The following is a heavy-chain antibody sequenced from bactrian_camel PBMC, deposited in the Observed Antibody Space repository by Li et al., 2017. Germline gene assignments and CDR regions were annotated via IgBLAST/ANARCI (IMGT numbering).Heavy chain of an antibody. CDR2: IDSNGVT. CDR1: GYHSEYWC. Sequence: VQLVESGGGSVQTGGSLKLSCAVSGYHSEYWCIGWLRQAPGAKRETVATIDSNGVTKVADSVKARFTASKDNDKRTWYLRMNNLKPEDTALYTCAAEDQAPWDMGWIRNYDYWGQGTQVTVS. V-gene: IGHV3S53*01. CDR3: AAEDQAPWDMGWIRNYDY. D-gene: IGHD3*01. J-gene: IGHJ4*01.